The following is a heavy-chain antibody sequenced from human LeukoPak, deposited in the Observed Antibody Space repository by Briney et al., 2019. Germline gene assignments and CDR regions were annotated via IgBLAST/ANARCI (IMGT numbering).Heavy chain of an antibody. Sequence: GGSLRLSCAASGLTFSSHWMHWVRQAPGKGLVWVSRITNDGSSTTYADSVKGRFTISRDNAKNSLYLQMNSLRAEDTAVYYCARGPNSNWSGLDFWGQGTLLTVSS. CDR1: GLTFSSHW. CDR2: ITNDGSST. CDR3: ARGPNSNWSGLDF. D-gene: IGHD6-6*01. J-gene: IGHJ4*02. V-gene: IGHV3-74*01.